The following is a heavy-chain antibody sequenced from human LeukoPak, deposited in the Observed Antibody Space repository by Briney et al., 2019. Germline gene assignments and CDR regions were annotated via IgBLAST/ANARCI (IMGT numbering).Heavy chain of an antibody. Sequence: SETLSLTCTVSGGSISSYYWSWIRQPPGKGLEWIGYIYYGGSTNYNPSLKSRVTISVDTSKNQFSLKLSSVTAADTAVYYCARHPTTVVTTFDYWGQGTLVTVSS. CDR3: ARHPTTVVTTFDY. V-gene: IGHV4-59*08. CDR1: GGSISSYY. CDR2: IYYGGST. D-gene: IGHD4-23*01. J-gene: IGHJ4*02.